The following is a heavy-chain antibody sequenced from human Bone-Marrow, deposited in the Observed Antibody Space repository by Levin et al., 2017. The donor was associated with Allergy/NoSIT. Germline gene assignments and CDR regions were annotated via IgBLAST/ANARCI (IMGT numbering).Heavy chain of an antibody. J-gene: IGHJ5*01. V-gene: IGHV5-51*01. Sequence: RGESLKISCQASGYTINSYWIAWVRQLPGKGLEWMAIIYPDDSDVRYNPSFEGQVIVSADKTIKTAYLQWSSLTASDSGTYYCARWGGLSRERGFDFWGQGTLVTVS. D-gene: IGHD1-1*01. CDR2: IYPDDSDV. CDR3: ARWGGLSRERGFDF. CDR1: GYTINSYW.